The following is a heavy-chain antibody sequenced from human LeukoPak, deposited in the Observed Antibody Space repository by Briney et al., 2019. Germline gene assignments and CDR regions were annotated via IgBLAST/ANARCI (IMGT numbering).Heavy chain of an antibody. D-gene: IGHD3-3*01. CDR1: GFSFSSHG. V-gene: IGHV3-30*02. J-gene: IGHJ4*02. Sequence: PGGSLRLSCATSGFSFSSHGIHWVRQAPGKGLEWVAFIRYDGNNEYYADSVKGRFTISRDNAKNSLYLQMNGLRAEDTAVYYCARNSPFTIFGVEHGDYFDYWGQGTPVTVSS. CDR3: ARNSPFTIFGVEHGDYFDY. CDR2: IRYDGNNE.